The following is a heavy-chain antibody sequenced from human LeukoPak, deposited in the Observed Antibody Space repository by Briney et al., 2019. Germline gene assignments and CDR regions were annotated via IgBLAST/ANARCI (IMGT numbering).Heavy chain of an antibody. J-gene: IGHJ4*02. V-gene: IGHV1-46*01. CDR1: RYTFTINH. Sequence: ASVKVSCKASRYTFTINHIHWVRQAPGQGLEWMGVINPSGGSTGYAQKFQGRVTMTRDTSTSTVYMELSSLRSEDTAVYYCARVGDGGNNGFDYWGQGTLVTVSS. CDR2: INPSGGST. D-gene: IGHD4-23*01. CDR3: ARVGDGGNNGFDY.